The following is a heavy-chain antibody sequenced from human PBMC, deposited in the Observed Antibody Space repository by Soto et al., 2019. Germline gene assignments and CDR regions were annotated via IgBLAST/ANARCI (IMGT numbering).Heavy chain of an antibody. CDR2: INWNGGST. Sequence: GGSLRLSCAASGFTFDDYGMSWVRQAPGKGLEWVSGINWNGGSTGYADSVKGRFTISRDNAKNSLYLQMNSLRAEDTALYHCARDRGYYGSDYYYYYMDVWGKGTTVTVSS. CDR1: GFTFDDYG. V-gene: IGHV3-20*01. CDR3: ARDRGYYGSDYYYYYMDV. J-gene: IGHJ6*03. D-gene: IGHD3-10*01.